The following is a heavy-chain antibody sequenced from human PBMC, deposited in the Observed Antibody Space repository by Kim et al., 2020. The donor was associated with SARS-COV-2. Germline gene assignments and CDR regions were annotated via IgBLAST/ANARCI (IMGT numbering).Heavy chain of an antibody. CDR3: WRGRAGVVPSPILGIGPYYDFYAMDV. D-gene: IGHD3-3*01. CDR1: GGTLSGYH. J-gene: IGHJ6*02. Sequence: SETLSLTCAVYGGTLSGYHWTWIRQPPGKGLEWIGEINHSGNTNCNPSLKSRVTISLDTSKNQLPLNLRSMTAADTAVYYCWRGRAGVVPSPILGIGPYYDFYAMDVWGQGTTVTVSS. CDR2: INHSGNT. V-gene: IGHV4-34*01.